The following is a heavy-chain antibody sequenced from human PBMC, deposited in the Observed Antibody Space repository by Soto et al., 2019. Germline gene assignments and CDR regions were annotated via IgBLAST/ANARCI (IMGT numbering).Heavy chain of an antibody. D-gene: IGHD1-26*01. CDR2: IYPGDSDT. Sequence: PGEYLKISCKGSGYSFTSYWIGWVRQMPGKGLEWMGIIYPGDSDTRYSQSFQGQITISADKSISTAYLQMNSLKTEYTAVYYCARVVGAPNWFDPWGQGTLVTVSS. V-gene: IGHV5-51*01. CDR1: GYSFTSYW. CDR3: ARVVGAPNWFDP. J-gene: IGHJ5*02.